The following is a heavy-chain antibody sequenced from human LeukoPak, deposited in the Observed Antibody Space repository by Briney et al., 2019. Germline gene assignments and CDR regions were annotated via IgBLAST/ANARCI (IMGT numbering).Heavy chain of an antibody. CDR3: ARDLSGSYFVFDY. Sequence: SETLSLTCTVSGGSISGFYWSWTRQSPGKGLEWIGFISYSGSTNYNPSLKSRVTMSVDTSKNQFSLKLSSVTAADTAVYYCARDLSGSYFVFDYWGQGTLVTVSS. J-gene: IGHJ4*02. V-gene: IGHV4-59*12. CDR2: ISYSGST. D-gene: IGHD1-26*01. CDR1: GGSISGFY.